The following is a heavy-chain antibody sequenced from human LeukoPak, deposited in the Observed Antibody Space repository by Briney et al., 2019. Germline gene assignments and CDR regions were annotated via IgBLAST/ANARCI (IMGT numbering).Heavy chain of an antibody. Sequence: SETLSLTCTVSGGSISSYYWSWIRQPPGKGLEWIGYIYHSGSTYYNPSLKSRVTISVDRSKNQFSLKLSSVTAADTAVYYCARGIVGYCSSTSCYSRHAFDIWGQGTMVTASS. J-gene: IGHJ3*02. V-gene: IGHV4-59*12. CDR3: ARGIVGYCSSTSCYSRHAFDI. D-gene: IGHD2-2*02. CDR2: IYHSGST. CDR1: GGSISSYY.